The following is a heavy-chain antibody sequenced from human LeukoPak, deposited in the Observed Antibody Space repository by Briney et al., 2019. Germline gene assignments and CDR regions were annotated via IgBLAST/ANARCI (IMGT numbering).Heavy chain of an antibody. J-gene: IGHJ4*02. CDR1: GFNLNSYA. Sequence: PGGSLRLSCAVSGFNLNSYAMHWVRQAPGKGLEWVAVIRHDEANSFYADPVQGRFTISRDTSKKLLYLQMNSLRVEDTAVYYCAKEYTPSSPLGELDSWGQGTLVTVPS. CDR2: IRHDEANS. D-gene: IGHD6-6*01. V-gene: IGHV3-30*02. CDR3: AKEYTPSSPLGELDS.